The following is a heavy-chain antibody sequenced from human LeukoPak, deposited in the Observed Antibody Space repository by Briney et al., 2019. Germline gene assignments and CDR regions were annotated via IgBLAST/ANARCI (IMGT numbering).Heavy chain of an antibody. D-gene: IGHD3-22*01. CDR1: GYIFTSYF. Sequence: ASVKVSCKASGYIFTSYFLYWVRQAPGQGLERMGLINPSGGSTRYAQKFQGRVTMTRDTSTSTIYMELSSLRSDDTAVYYCARGVHKFYYDSSDYQPFAFDIWGQGTMVTISS. V-gene: IGHV1-46*01. CDR3: ARGVHKFYYDSSDYQPFAFDI. CDR2: INPSGGST. J-gene: IGHJ3*02.